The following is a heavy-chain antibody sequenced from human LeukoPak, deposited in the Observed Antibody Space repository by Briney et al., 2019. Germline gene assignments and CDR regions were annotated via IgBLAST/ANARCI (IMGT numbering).Heavy chain of an antibody. J-gene: IGHJ4*02. Sequence: SETLSLTCAVYGGSFSGYYWSWIRQPPGKGLEWIGEINHSGSTNYNPSLKSRVTISVDTSKNQFSLKLSSVTAADTAVYYCARARRITMVRGVRPFDYWGQGTLVTVSS. D-gene: IGHD3-10*01. CDR1: GGSFSGYY. V-gene: IGHV4-34*01. CDR2: INHSGST. CDR3: ARARRITMVRGVRPFDY.